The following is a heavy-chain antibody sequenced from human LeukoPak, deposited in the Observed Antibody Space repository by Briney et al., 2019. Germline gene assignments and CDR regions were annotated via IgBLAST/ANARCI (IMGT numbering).Heavy chain of an antibody. CDR3: ARAAGECSGGSCYPHAFDV. Sequence: GGSLRLSCTASGFTFYHYGMSWVRQAPGKRLEWVSNINWNGDSTGYADSVKGRFTISRDNANNSLYLQMNRLRAEDTALYYCARAAGECSGGSCYPHAFDVWGQGTRVTVSS. CDR2: INWNGDST. CDR1: GFTFYHYG. D-gene: IGHD2-15*01. J-gene: IGHJ3*01. V-gene: IGHV3-20*04.